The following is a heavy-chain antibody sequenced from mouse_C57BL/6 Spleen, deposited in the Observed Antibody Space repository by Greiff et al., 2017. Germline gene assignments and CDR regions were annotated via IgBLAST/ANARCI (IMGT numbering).Heavy chain of an antibody. J-gene: IGHJ3*01. D-gene: IGHD1-1*01. CDR2: IRNKANGYTT. CDR1: GFTFTDYY. V-gene: IGHV7-3*01. Sequence: EVQLVESGGGLVQPGGSLSLSCAASGFTFTDYYMSWVRQPPGKALEWLGFIRNKANGYTTEYSASVKGRFTISRDNSQSNLYLQMNALRAEDSATYYCARSSSITTVVAPFAYWGQGTLVTVSA. CDR3: ARSSSITTVVAPFAY.